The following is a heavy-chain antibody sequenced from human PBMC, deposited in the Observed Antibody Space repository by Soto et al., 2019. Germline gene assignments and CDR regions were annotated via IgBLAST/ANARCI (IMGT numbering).Heavy chain of an antibody. CDR2: IIPIFGTA. D-gene: IGHD4-17*01. J-gene: IGHJ6*02. CDR1: GGTFSSYA. Sequence: QVQLVQSGAEVKKPGASVKVSCKASGGTFSSYAISWVRQAPGQGLEWMGGIIPIFGTANYAQKFQGRVTITADASMSTAFMELSSRRSEETAVYYCVRRVKDVHGDYLNQNYYYGMDFWGQGTTVTVS. V-gene: IGHV1-69*01. CDR3: VRRVKDVHGDYLNQNYYYGMDF.